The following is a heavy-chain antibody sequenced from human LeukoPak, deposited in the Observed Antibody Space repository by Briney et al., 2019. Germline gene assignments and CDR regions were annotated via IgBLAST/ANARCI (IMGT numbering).Heavy chain of an antibody. V-gene: IGHV4-34*01. CDR2: INHSGST. Sequence: ASETLSLTCAVYGGSFSGYYWSWIRQPPGKGLEWLGEINHSGSTNYNPSLKSRVTISVDTSKNQFSLKLSSVTAADTAVYYCAREVSGTYYYGSGSYQIDYWGQGTLVTVSS. CDR1: GGSFSGYY. D-gene: IGHD3-10*01. J-gene: IGHJ4*02. CDR3: AREVSGTYYYGSGSYQIDY.